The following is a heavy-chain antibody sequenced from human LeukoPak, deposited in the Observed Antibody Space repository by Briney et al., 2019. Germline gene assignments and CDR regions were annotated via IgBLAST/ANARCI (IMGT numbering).Heavy chain of an antibody. CDR2: INPNSGDT. D-gene: IGHD1-1*01. CDR3: ARGKNWLDAFDI. J-gene: IGHJ3*02. CDR1: GYTFTGYY. V-gene: IGHV1-2*02. Sequence: ASVKVSCKASGYTFTGYYMHWVRQAPGQGLEWTGWINPNSGDTNYAQKFQGRVTMTRDMSISTAYMEQSRLRSDDTAMYYCARGKNWLDAFDIWGQGTVVTVSS.